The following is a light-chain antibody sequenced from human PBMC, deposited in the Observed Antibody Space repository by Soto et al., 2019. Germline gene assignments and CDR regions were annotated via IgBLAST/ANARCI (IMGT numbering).Light chain of an antibody. CDR3: SSSAGIYHYLV. V-gene: IGLV2-14*03. J-gene: IGLJ3*02. CDR1: TNDVGGYNY. Sequence: QSALTQPASVSGSPGQSITISCSGTTNDVGGYNYVSWYQQHPGKAPKLLIYGVTDRPSGVSSRFSGSKSGNAASLTISGLQAEDEAFYYCSSSAGIYHYLVFGGGTKLTVL. CDR2: GVT.